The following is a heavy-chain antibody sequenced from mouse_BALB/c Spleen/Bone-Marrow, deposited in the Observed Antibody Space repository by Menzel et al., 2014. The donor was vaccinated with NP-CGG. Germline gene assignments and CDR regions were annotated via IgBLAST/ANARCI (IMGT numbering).Heavy chain of an antibody. CDR2: IYPGGGYT. CDR1: GYTFTNYW. J-gene: IGHJ4*01. CDR3: AIHGEAMDY. Sequence: SGAELVRPGTSVKMSCKAAGYTFTNYWIGWVKQGPGHGLEWIGDIYPGGGYTNYNEKFKGKATLTADTSSSTAYMQLSSLTSEDSAVYYCAIHGEAMDYWGQGTSVTVSS. V-gene: IGHV1-63*02.